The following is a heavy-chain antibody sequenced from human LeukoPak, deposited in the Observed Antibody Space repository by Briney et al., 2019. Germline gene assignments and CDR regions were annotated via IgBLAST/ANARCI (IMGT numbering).Heavy chain of an antibody. CDR3: ARVGSRGYYFDY. Sequence: GGSLRLSCAASGFSFSSYAMSWVRQAPGKGLEWVSVISGSGGSTNYAASVKGRFTMSRDNSPNTLYLQMNSLTAEDTAVFYCARVGSRGYYFDYWGQGTLVSVSS. CDR1: GFSFSSYA. D-gene: IGHD1-26*01. J-gene: IGHJ4*02. V-gene: IGHV3-23*01. CDR2: ISGSGGST.